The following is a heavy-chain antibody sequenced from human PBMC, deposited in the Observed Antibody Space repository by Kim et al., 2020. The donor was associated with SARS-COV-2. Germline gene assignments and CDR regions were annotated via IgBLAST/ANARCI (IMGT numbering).Heavy chain of an antibody. J-gene: IGHJ4*02. D-gene: IGHD3-10*01. Sequence: GGSLRLSCAASGFTFSAHALHWVRQAPGKGLEWVAHIAYDGSHISYPDSVKGRFIISRDNTKYTLFLQMNSLRPEDTAVYYCLAEIGSRSFDHWGQGTWSPSPQ. V-gene: IGHV3-30*04. CDR1: GFTFSAHA. CDR3: LAEIGSRSFDH. CDR2: IAYDGSHI.